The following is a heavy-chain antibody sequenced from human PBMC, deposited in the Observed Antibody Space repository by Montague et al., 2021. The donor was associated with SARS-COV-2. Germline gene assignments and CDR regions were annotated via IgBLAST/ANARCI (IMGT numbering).Heavy chain of an antibody. CDR1: GFTFSSYS. CDR2: ISYDGSNK. V-gene: IGHV3-30*03. J-gene: IGHJ2*01. Sequence: SLRLSCAASGFTFSSYSMNWVRQAPGKGLEWAAVISYDGSNKYYADSVKGRFTISRDNSKNTLYLQMNSLRAEDTAVYYCARDLGGYFDLWGRGTLVTVSS. CDR3: ARDLGGYFDL. D-gene: IGHD1-26*01.